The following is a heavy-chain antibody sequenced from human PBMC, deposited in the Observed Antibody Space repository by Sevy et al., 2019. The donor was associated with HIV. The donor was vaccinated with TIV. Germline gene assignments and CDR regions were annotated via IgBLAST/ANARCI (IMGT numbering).Heavy chain of an antibody. CDR1: GFTFRSFS. V-gene: IGHV3-30*09. J-gene: IGHJ1*01. D-gene: IGHD1-1*01. CDR3: ALERLSSDVAEYFQN. Sequence: SLRLSCVASGFTFRSFSMHWVRQAPGKWLEWVTTVSYDGSNTYYADSVKGRFAVFRDNSRNLLNLQMNNLRPEDTAVYYCALERLSSDVAEYFQNWGQGTPVTVSS. CDR2: VSYDGSNT.